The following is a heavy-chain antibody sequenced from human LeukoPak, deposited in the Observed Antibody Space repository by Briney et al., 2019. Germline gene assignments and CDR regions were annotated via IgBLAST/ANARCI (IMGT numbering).Heavy chain of an antibody. D-gene: IGHD2-8*01. Sequence: PGGSLRLSCAASGFTFSTYSMNWVRQAPGKGLEWVGRTRNKANSYTTEYAASVKGRFTISRDDSKNSLYLQMNSLKTEDTAVYYCASLYYPRLGYWGQGTLVTVSS. CDR3: ASLYYPRLGY. CDR2: TRNKANSYTT. J-gene: IGHJ4*02. V-gene: IGHV3-72*01. CDR1: GFTFSTYS.